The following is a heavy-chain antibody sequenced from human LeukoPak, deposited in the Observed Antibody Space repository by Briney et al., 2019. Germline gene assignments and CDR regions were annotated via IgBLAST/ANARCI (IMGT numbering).Heavy chain of an antibody. Sequence: TGGSLRLSCAASGFTFSSYWMSWVRQAPGKGLEWVANIKQDGSEKYYVDSVKGRFTISRDNAKNSLYLQMNSLRAEDTAVYYCAKGSVKRGSYGPLDYWGQGTLVTVSS. D-gene: IGHD5-18*01. CDR3: AKGSVKRGSYGPLDY. CDR1: GFTFSSYW. J-gene: IGHJ4*02. V-gene: IGHV3-7*01. CDR2: IKQDGSEK.